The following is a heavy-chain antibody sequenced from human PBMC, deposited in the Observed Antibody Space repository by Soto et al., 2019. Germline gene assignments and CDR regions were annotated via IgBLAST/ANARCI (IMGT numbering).Heavy chain of an antibody. V-gene: IGHV3-23*01. J-gene: IGHJ5*02. Sequence: GGSLRLSCAASGFTFSSYAMSWVRQAPGKGLEWVSAISGSGGSTYYADSVKGRFTISRDNSKNTLYLQMNSLRAEDTAVYYSAKDRYDFWSGRWFDPWGQGTMVTVSS. CDR2: ISGSGGST. CDR1: GFTFSSYA. CDR3: AKDRYDFWSGRWFDP. D-gene: IGHD3-3*01.